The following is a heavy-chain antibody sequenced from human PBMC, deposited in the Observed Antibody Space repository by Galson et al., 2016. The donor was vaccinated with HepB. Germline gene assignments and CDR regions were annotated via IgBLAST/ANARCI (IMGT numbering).Heavy chain of an antibody. CDR2: INNDGSNT. CDR3: ARPGYCSGSSCYVPFDI. CDR1: GFSFSTYT. J-gene: IGHJ3*02. Sequence: SLRLSCAASGFSFSTYTMNWVRQAPGKGLVGVSRINNDGSNTTYADSVKGRFTISRDNAKNTLYLQMNSLRAEDTAVYYCARPGYCSGSSCYVPFDIWGQGTMATVSS. V-gene: IGHV3-74*03. D-gene: IGHD2-15*01.